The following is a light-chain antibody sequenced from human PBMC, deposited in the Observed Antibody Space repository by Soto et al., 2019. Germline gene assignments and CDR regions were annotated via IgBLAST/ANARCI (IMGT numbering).Light chain of an antibody. V-gene: IGLV2-14*01. J-gene: IGLJ3*02. CDR2: EVS. CDR1: SSDVGGYNY. CDR3: SSYTSSSTWV. Sequence: QSVLTQPASVSGSPGQSITISCNGTSSDVGGYNYVSWYQQHPGKAPKLMIYEVSNRPSGVSNRFSGSKSGNTASLTISGLQAEDEADYYCSSYTSSSTWVFGGGTKVTVL.